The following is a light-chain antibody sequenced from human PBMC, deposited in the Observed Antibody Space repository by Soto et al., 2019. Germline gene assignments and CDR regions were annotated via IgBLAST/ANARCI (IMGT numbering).Light chain of an antibody. V-gene: IGKV1-8*01. Sequence: AIGMTQSPPSLSASTRDRVTITCRASQGISSYLAWYQQKPGKAPKLLIYAASTLQSGVPSRFSGSGSGTDFTLTISCLQSEDFATYYCQQNYSYPPTFGQGTRLENK. CDR1: QGISSY. CDR3: QQNYSYPPT. J-gene: IGKJ5*01. CDR2: AAS.